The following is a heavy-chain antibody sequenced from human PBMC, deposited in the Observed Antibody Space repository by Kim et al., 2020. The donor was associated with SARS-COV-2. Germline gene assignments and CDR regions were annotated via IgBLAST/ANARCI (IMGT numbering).Heavy chain of an antibody. CDR2: K. D-gene: IGHD6-13*01. V-gene: IGHV3-49*02. J-gene: IGHJ4*02. CDR3: TRGGIAAAVGY. Sequence: KEYAASVKGRVTISRDDSKRIAYLQMNSLKTEDTAVYYCTRGGIAAAVGYWGQGTLVTVSS.